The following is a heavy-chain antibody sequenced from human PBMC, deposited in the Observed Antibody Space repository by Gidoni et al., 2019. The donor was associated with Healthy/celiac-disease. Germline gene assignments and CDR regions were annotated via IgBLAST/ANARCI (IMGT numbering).Heavy chain of an antibody. D-gene: IGHD3-10*01. CDR1: GYTFTSYD. CDR2: MNPNSGNT. CDR3: ARASIWFGELRDAFDI. Sequence: QVQLVQSGAEVKKPGASVKVSCKASGYTFTSYDINWVRQATGQGLEWMGWMNPNSGNTGYAQKFQGRVTMPRNTSISTAYMELSSLRSEDTAVCYCARASIWFGELRDAFDIWGQGTMVTVSS. V-gene: IGHV1-8*01. J-gene: IGHJ3*02.